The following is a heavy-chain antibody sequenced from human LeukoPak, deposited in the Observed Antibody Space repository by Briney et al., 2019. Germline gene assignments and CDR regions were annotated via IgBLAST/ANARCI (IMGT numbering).Heavy chain of an antibody. J-gene: IGHJ4*02. CDR1: GYTFTNYG. Sequence: ASVKVSCKASGYTFTNYGISWVRQAPGQGLEWMGWISAYNGNTNYAQKLQGRVTMTTDTSTSTAYMELRSLRSDDTAVYYCARDRYYDFWSGTNAIFDYWGQGTLVTVSS. V-gene: IGHV1-18*01. D-gene: IGHD3-3*01. CDR2: ISAYNGNT. CDR3: ARDRYYDFWSGTNAIFDY.